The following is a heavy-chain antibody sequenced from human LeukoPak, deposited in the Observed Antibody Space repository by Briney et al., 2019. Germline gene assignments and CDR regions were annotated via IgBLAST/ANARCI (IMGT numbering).Heavy chain of an antibody. CDR1: GGSFSGFY. D-gene: IGHD3-10*01. CDR3: ARDSRSYYYGSGSPRARMDV. CDR2: INHSGTT. V-gene: IGHV4-34*01. J-gene: IGHJ6*02. Sequence: SETLSLTCAVYGGSFSGFYWTWIRQTPRKGLEWIGEINHSGTTNYNPSLRGRVTISVDTSKNQFSLKLSSVTAADTAVYYCARDSRSYYYGSGSPRARMDVWGQGTTVTVSS.